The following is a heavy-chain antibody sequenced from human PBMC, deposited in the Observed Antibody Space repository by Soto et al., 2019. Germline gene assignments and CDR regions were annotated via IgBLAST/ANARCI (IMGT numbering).Heavy chain of an antibody. CDR2: ISSYNGIT. V-gene: IGHV1-18*01. J-gene: IGHJ4*02. CDR1: GYTFLTYG. CDR3: ARALLHNLVVPDFDY. D-gene: IGHD2-8*02. Sequence: QVLLVQSGAEVKKPGASLKVSCKASGYTFLTYGLTWVRQAPGEGLERMGWISSYNGITNYARQFQGRVTMTVDTSTNTGYMELRDLRSDDTAVYFCARALLHNLVVPDFDYWRQGTLATVSS.